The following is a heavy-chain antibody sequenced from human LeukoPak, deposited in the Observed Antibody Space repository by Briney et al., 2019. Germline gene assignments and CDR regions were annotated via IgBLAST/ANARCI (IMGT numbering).Heavy chain of an antibody. CDR2: IIPILGIA. V-gene: IGHV1-69*04. Sequence: SVKVSCKASGGTFSSYAISWVRQAPGQGLKWMGRIIPILGIANYAQKFQGRVTITADKSTSTAYMELSSLRSEDTAVYYCASYSPSSGSFLFDYWGQGTLVTVSS. CDR3: ASYSPSSGSFLFDY. D-gene: IGHD1-26*01. CDR1: GGTFSSYA. J-gene: IGHJ4*02.